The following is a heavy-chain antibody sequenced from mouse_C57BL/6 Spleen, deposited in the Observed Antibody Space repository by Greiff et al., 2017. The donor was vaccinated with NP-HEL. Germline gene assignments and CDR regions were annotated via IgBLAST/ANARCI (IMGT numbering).Heavy chain of an antibody. CDR1: GYTFTSYG. D-gene: IGHD2-4*01. V-gene: IGHV1-81*01. CDR2: IYPRSGNT. Sequence: VKLQQSGAELARPGASVKLSCKASGYTFTSYGISWVKQRTGQGLEWIGEIYPRSGNTYYNEKFKGKATLTADKSSSTAYMELRSLTSEDSAVYFCARRDYDGRGNFDYWGQGTTLTVSS. CDR3: ARRDYDGRGNFDY. J-gene: IGHJ2*01.